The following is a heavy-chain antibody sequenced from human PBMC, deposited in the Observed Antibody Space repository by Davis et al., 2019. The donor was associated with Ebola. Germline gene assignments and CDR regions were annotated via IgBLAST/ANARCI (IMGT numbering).Heavy chain of an antibody. Sequence: SETLSLTCAVYGGSFSGYYWSWIRQPPGKGLEWIGEVIDSGISNYNPSLKSRVSVSVDRSKNQFSLKLTSVTAADTAVYYCARTTRGSGWFLDYWGQGTLVTVSS. V-gene: IGHV4-34*12. D-gene: IGHD6-19*01. CDR3: ARTTRGSGWFLDY. CDR1: GGSFSGYY. J-gene: IGHJ4*02. CDR2: VIDSGIS.